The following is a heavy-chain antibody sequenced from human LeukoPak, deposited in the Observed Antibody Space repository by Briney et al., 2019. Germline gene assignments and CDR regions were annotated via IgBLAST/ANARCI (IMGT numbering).Heavy chain of an antibody. CDR3: ARVKGPYYYGSGRDRPNNWCDP. J-gene: IGHJ5*02. CDR2: INHSGST. CDR1: GGSFSGYY. D-gene: IGHD3-10*01. Sequence: SETLSLTCAVYGGSFSGYYWSWIRQPPGKGLEWIGEINHSGSTNYNPSLKSRVTISVDTSKNQFSLKLSSVTAADTAVYYCARVKGPYYYGSGRDRPNNWCDPWGQGTLVTVSS. V-gene: IGHV4-34*01.